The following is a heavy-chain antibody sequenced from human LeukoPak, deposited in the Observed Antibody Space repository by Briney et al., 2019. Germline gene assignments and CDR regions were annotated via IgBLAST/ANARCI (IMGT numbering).Heavy chain of an antibody. Sequence: GGSLRLSCAASGFTFSDYYMNWIRQAPGKGLEWVSYISSSGSYTNYADSVKGRFTISRDNAKNSLSLQMYSLRAEDTAVYYCARGSPTDMIYAFDIWGQGTMVTVSS. J-gene: IGHJ3*02. CDR1: GFTFSDYY. CDR2: ISSSGSYT. CDR3: ARGSPTDMIYAFDI. D-gene: IGHD3-22*01. V-gene: IGHV3-11*06.